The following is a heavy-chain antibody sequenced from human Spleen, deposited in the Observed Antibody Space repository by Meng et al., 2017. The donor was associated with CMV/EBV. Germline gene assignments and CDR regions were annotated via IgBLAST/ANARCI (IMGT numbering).Heavy chain of an antibody. Sequence: SETLSLTCTVSGASISSSSYYWGWVRQPPGKGLEFIARIYYSGTTYYHPSLKSRVTISIDTSKNQFSLKMSSVTAADAAVYYCATPGADNSGNSGWVAYWGQGTLVTVSS. CDR1: GASISSSSYY. D-gene: IGHD4-23*01. CDR3: ATPGADNSGNSGWVAY. V-gene: IGHV4-39*07. J-gene: IGHJ4*02. CDR2: IYYSGTT.